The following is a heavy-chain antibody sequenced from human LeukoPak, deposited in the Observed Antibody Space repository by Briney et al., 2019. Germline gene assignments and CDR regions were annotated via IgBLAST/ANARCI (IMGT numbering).Heavy chain of an antibody. J-gene: IGHJ1*01. Sequence: PGGSLLLSCAASGFTFSSYAMSWVRPAPGKGLEWVSAISGSGGSTYYADSVKGRFTISRDNSKNTLYLQMNSLRAEDTAVYYCAKGTWQQLVYVYFQHWGQGTLVTVSS. CDR1: GFTFSSYA. D-gene: IGHD6-13*01. CDR3: AKGTWQQLVYVYFQH. V-gene: IGHV3-23*01. CDR2: ISGSGGST.